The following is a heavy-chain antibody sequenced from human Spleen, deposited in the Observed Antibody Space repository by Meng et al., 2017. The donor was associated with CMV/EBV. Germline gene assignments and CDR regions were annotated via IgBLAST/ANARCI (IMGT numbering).Heavy chain of an antibody. D-gene: IGHD4/OR15-4a*01. V-gene: IGHV1-69*05. Sequence: SVKVSCKTSGGTFSSYGVSWVRQAPGQGLEWMGGIIPLSGTVNLAQKFQDRVTITTDASTSTVYMEVTSLRSDDTAVYYCARESDYRGIPLMVFDLWGQGTVVTVSS. CDR3: ARESDYRGIPLMVFDL. J-gene: IGHJ4*03. CDR1: GGTFSSYG. CDR2: IIPLSGTV.